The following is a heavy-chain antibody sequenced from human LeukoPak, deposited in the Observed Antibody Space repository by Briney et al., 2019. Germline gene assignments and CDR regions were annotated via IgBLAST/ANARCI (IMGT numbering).Heavy chain of an antibody. D-gene: IGHD3-16*01. J-gene: IGHJ4*02. CDR1: GGSISSGDYY. CDR2: IYYSGST. CDR3: ARGRYGWLPFDY. V-gene: IGHV4-30-4*01. Sequence: PSQTLSLTCTVSGGSISSGDYYWSWIRQPPGKGLNWIGYIYYSGSTYYNPSLKSRVTISVDTSKNQFSLKLSSVTAADTAVYYCARGRYGWLPFDYWGQGTLVTVSS.